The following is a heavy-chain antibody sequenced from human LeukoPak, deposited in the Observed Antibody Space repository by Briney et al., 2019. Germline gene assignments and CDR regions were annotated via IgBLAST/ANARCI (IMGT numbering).Heavy chain of an antibody. J-gene: IGHJ5*02. CDR2: ISGSGGST. CDR3: AKDLGYYDSSGSFNNWFDP. Sequence: GGSLRLSCAASGFTFSSYAMSWVRQAPGKGLEWVSAISGSGGSTYYADSVKGRLTISRDNSKNTLYLQMNSLRAEDTAVYYCAKDLGYYDSSGSFNNWFDPWGQGTLVTVSS. D-gene: IGHD3-22*01. V-gene: IGHV3-23*01. CDR1: GFTFSSYA.